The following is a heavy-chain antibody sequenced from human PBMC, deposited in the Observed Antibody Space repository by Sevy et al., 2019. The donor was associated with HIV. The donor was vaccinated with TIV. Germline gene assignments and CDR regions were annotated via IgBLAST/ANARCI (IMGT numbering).Heavy chain of an antibody. CDR1: GFTFSSYS. V-gene: IGHV3-48*02. J-gene: IGHJ6*02. CDR2: ISSSSSTI. CDR3: ARGYYDFWSGYYTPYYYYGMDV. Sequence: GGSLRLSCAASGFTFSSYSMNWVRQAPGKGLEWVSYISSSSSTIYYADSVKGRLTISRDNAKNSLYLQMNSLRDEDTAVYYCARGYYDFWSGYYTPYYYYGMDVWGQGTTVTVSS. D-gene: IGHD3-3*01.